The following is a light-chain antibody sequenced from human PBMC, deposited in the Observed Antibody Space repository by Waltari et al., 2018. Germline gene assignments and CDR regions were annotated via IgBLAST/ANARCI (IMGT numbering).Light chain of an antibody. Sequence: DIVLTQSPLSLPVTPGEPASISCRSSQSLLHSNGYNYLDWYLQKPGQSPQPLIFLGSNRASGVPDRFSGSASGTDFTQKISRVEAEDVGVYYCMQVLQTPYSFGQGTKLEIK. V-gene: IGKV2-28*01. CDR3: MQVLQTPYS. CDR2: LGS. CDR1: QSLLHSNGYNY. J-gene: IGKJ2*03.